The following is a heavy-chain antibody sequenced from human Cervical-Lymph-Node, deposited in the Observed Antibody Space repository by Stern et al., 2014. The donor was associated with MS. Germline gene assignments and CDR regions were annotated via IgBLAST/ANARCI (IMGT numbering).Heavy chain of an antibody. CDR2: IHWNSGIV. Sequence: QLVESGGGLVQPGGSLRLSCAASGFTFDEYAMHWVRPAPGRGLEWVSGIHWNSGIVGYAASVKGRFTISRDNARNSLYLQMNSLRPEDTALYFCAKTPARTGWDRFDHWGQGTLVTVSS. D-gene: IGHD3/OR15-3a*01. CDR3: AKTPARTGWDRFDH. V-gene: IGHV3-9*01. J-gene: IGHJ4*02. CDR1: GFTFDEYA.